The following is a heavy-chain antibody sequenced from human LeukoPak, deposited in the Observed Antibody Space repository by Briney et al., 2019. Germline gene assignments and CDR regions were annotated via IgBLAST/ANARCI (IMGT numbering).Heavy chain of an antibody. CDR3: ARNLDV. CDR1: GFTVSSNY. J-gene: IGHJ6*02. CDR2: VGIISDTV. Sequence: GGSLRLSCAASGFTVSSNYMSWVRQAPGKGLEWISFVGIISDTVYYADSVKGRFTISRDNAQNSLYLQMDSLRAEDTAVYYCARNLDVWGQGTTVTVSS. V-gene: IGHV3-48*04.